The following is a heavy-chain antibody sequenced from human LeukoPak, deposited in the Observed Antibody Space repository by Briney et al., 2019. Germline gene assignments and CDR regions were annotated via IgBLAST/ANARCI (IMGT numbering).Heavy chain of an antibody. Sequence: GGSLRLSCAASGFTFSDYYMTWVRQAPGKGLEWVAVISYDGSNKYYADSVKGRFTISRDNSKNTLYLQMNSLRAEDTAVYYCARDRGRLLYGMDVWGQGTTVTVSS. CDR1: GFTFSDYY. CDR3: ARDRGRLLYGMDV. V-gene: IGHV3-30-3*01. D-gene: IGHD5-12*01. CDR2: ISYDGSNK. J-gene: IGHJ6*02.